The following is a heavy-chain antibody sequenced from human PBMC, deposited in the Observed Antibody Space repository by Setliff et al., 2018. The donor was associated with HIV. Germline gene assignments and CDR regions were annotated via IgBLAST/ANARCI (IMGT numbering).Heavy chain of an antibody. D-gene: IGHD3-3*01. CDR1: GGSISSSNW. CDR2: IYHSGST. CDR3: ARALRYNFWSGYYTGDYFDY. V-gene: IGHV4-4*02. Sequence: SETLSLTCAVSGGSISSSNWWSWVRQPPGKGLEWIGEIYHSGSTNYNPSLKSRVTISVDKSKNQFSLKLSSVTAADTAVYYCARALRYNFWSGYYTGDYFDYWGQGTLVTVSS. J-gene: IGHJ4*02.